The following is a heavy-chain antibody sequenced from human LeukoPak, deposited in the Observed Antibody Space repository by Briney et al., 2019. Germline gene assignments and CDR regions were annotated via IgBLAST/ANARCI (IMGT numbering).Heavy chain of an antibody. V-gene: IGHV3-21*01. CDR2: ISSSSSYI. D-gene: IGHD3-9*01. Sequence: PGGSLRLSCAASGFTFSSYSMDWVRQAPGKGMEWVSSISSSSSYIYYADSVKGRFTISRDNANNSLYLQMNSLSAEDTAVYYCAREEVYDILAGYSPIDYWGQGTLVTVSS. CDR3: AREEVYDILAGYSPIDY. J-gene: IGHJ4*02. CDR1: GFTFSSYS.